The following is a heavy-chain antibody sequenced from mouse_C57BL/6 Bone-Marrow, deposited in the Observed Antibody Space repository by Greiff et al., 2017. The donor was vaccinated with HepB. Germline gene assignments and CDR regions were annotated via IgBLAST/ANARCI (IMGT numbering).Heavy chain of an antibody. Sequence: EVKLVESGPSLVRPSQTLSLTCTVTGFSINSDCYWIWIRQFPGNKLEYIGYTFYSGITYYNPSLESRTYITRDTSKNQFSLKLSSVTTEDTATYYCARYRVTTVVAPYFDYWGQGTTLTVSS. D-gene: IGHD1-1*01. CDR3: ARYRVTTVVAPYFDY. CDR2: TFYSGIT. V-gene: IGHV3-3*01. J-gene: IGHJ2*01. CDR1: GFSINSDCY.